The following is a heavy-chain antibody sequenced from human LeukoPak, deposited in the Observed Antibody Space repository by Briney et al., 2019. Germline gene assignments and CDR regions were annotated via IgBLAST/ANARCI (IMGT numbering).Heavy chain of an antibody. J-gene: IGHJ3*02. CDR3: ARDLGYYYDSSGYSHAFDI. Sequence: ASVKVPCKASGGAFSSYAISWVRQAPGQGLEWMGGIIPIFGTANYAQKFQGRVTITTDESTSTAYMELSSLRSEDTAMYYCARDLGYYYDSSGYSHAFDIWGQGTMVTVSS. CDR2: IIPIFGTA. CDR1: GGAFSSYA. D-gene: IGHD3-22*01. V-gene: IGHV1-69*05.